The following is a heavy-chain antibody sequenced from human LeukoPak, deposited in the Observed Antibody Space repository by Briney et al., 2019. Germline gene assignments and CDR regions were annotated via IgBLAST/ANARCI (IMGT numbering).Heavy chain of an antibody. V-gene: IGHV3-23*01. CDR1: GFTFGRYA. Sequence: GGSLRLSCAASGFTFGRYAMSWARQAPGKGLEWVCGISNSGESPYYANSVEGRFTISRDNSKNTLYLEINSLRAEDTAVYYCAKKSRDGYNPFDYVGQGTLVTVSS. J-gene: IGHJ4*02. D-gene: IGHD5-24*01. CDR3: AKKSRDGYNPFDY. CDR2: ISNSGESP.